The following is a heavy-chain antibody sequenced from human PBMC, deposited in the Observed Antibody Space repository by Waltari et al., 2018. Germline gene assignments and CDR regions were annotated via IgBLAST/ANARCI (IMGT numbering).Heavy chain of an antibody. J-gene: IGHJ4*02. CDR3: ARGEGYLD. D-gene: IGHD3-10*01. V-gene: IGHV4-39*01. CDR2: IYYSGST. CDR1: DGSLTSSSYY. Sequence: QLQLQESGPGLVKPSETLSLTCTVSDGSLTSSSYYWGWIRQPPGKGLEWSGSIYYSGSTYYNPSLKSRVTISVDTSKNQFSLKLSSVTAADTAVYYYARGEGYLDWGQGTLVTVSS.